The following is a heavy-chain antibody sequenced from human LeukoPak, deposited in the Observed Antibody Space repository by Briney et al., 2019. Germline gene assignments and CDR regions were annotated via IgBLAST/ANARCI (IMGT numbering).Heavy chain of an antibody. CDR2: IYSNGST. V-gene: IGHV4-61*02. J-gene: IGHJ4*02. CDR1: GGSISSGNYY. CDR3: ARETYYYDSSGYPDY. D-gene: IGHD3-22*01. Sequence: PSETLSLTCTVSGGSISSGNYYWSWIRQPAGKGLEWIGRIYSNGSTNYNPSLKSRLTISIDTSQNQFSLKLSSVTAADTAVYYCARETYYYDSSGYPDYWGQGTLVTVSS.